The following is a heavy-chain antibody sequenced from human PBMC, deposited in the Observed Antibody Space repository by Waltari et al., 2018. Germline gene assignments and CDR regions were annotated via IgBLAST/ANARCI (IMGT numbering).Heavy chain of an antibody. CDR1: GFTFSGYG. CDR2: ISGSGDHT. V-gene: IGHV3-23*01. D-gene: IGHD1-26*01. Sequence: EVQLLESGGALAQPGGSLRLSGAASGFTFSGYGMTWVRQAPGKGLGWVSGISGSGDHTYSAASVRGRFTISRDNSKNILYLQMSSLTADDTAVYYCAKSSGATQVPRPHDSWGQGSLVTVSS. J-gene: IGHJ4*02. CDR3: AKSSGATQVPRPHDS.